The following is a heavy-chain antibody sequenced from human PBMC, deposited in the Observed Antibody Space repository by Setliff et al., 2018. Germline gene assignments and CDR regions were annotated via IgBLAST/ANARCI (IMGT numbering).Heavy chain of an antibody. CDR1: GVSVSGYF. CDR2: ISYSGST. Sequence: KPSETLSLTCSVSGVSVSGYFWSWIRQPPGKPLEWIGYISYSGSTNYNPSLKTRVSISEDTSRNQISLRLLSVSAADTAVYFCARDGAGHTESWKGHFGYWGQGTEVTGLL. D-gene: IGHD1-1*01. CDR3: ARDGAGHTESWKGHFGY. J-gene: IGHJ4*02. V-gene: IGHV4-59*02.